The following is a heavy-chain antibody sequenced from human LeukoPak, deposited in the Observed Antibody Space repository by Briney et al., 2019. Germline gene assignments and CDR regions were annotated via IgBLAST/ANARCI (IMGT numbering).Heavy chain of an antibody. CDR3: AKDLHCTNGVCPDALDI. Sequence: AGGSLRLSCAASGFTFSSYGMHWVRQAPGKGLEWVSFIRRDGSTKYYADSVKGRFTISRDNSKNTLYLQMNSLRAEDTAVYYCAKDLHCTNGVCPDALDIWGQGTMLTVSS. V-gene: IGHV3-30*02. J-gene: IGHJ3*02. D-gene: IGHD2-8*01. CDR1: GFTFSSYG. CDR2: IRRDGSTK.